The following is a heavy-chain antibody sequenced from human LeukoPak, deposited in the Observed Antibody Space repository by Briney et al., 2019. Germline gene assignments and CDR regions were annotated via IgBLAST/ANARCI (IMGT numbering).Heavy chain of an antibody. Sequence: PSETLSLTCTVSGGSIGSYYWSWIRQPPGKGLEWIGYIYYSGSTNYNPSLKSRVTISVDTSKNQFSLKLSSVTAADTAVYYCARMYYYGSGPWYFDYWGQGTLVTVSS. V-gene: IGHV4-59*01. D-gene: IGHD3-10*01. CDR1: GGSIGSYY. CDR3: ARMYYYGSGPWYFDY. J-gene: IGHJ4*02. CDR2: IYYSGST.